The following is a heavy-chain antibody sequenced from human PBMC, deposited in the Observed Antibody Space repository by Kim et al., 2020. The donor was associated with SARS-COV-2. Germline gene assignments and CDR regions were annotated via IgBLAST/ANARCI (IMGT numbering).Heavy chain of an antibody. J-gene: IGHJ4*02. Sequence: ASVKVSCKASGYTFTTYAIHWLRQAPGQRLEWMGWINGGNGKTTYSQKFQVRVTITRDISATTAYMELNSLTSEDTAVYYCARDRGAYLLAYWGQGTLVTVSS. D-gene: IGHD3-3*02. V-gene: IGHV1-3*01. CDR1: GYTFTTYA. CDR3: ARDRGAYLLAY. CDR2: INGGNGKT.